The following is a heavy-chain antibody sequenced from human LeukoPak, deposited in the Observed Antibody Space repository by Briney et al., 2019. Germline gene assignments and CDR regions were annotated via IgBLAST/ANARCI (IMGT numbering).Heavy chain of an antibody. Sequence: ASVKVSCKASGYTFTSYDINWVRQATGQGLEWMGWMNPNSGNTGYAQKFQGRVTMTRNNSISIAYMEVSSLRSEDTAVYYCARGTRGDILTGYSLGYWGQGTLVTVSS. CDR3: ARGTRGDILTGYSLGY. CDR2: MNPNSGNT. CDR1: GYTFTSYD. D-gene: IGHD3-9*01. J-gene: IGHJ4*02. V-gene: IGHV1-8*01.